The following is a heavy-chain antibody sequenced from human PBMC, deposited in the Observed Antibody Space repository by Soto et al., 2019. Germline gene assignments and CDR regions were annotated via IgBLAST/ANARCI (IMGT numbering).Heavy chain of an antibody. D-gene: IGHD2-2*01. CDR3: ARSQGSSTSLEIYYYYYYGMDV. V-gene: IGHV1-69*01. CDR1: GGTFSSYA. Sequence: QVQLVQSGAEVNKPGSSVKVSCKAPGGTFSSYAISWVRQAPGQGLEWMGGIIPISETTNYAQKFQGRVTITADESKSTAYMELSSLRSEVTAVYYCARSQGSSTSLEIYYYYYYGMDVWGQGTTVTVSS. CDR2: IIPISETT. J-gene: IGHJ6*02.